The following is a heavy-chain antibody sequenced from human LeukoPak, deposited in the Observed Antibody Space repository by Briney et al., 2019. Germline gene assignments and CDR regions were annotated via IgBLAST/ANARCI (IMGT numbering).Heavy chain of an antibody. CDR1: GGSFSGYY. J-gene: IGHJ3*02. D-gene: IGHD3-10*01. CDR3: ARTTMVRGVIWGIQRRRQNDAFDI. CDR2: INHSGST. V-gene: IGHV4-34*01. Sequence: SETLSLTCAVYGGSFSGYYWSWIRQPPGKGLEWIGEINHSGSTNYNPSLKSRVTISVDTSKNQFSLKLSSVTAADTAVYYCARTTMVRGVIWGIQRRRQNDAFDIWGQGTMVTVSS.